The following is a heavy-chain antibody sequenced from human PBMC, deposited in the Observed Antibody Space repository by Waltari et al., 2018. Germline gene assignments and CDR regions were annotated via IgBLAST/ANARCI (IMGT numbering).Heavy chain of an antibody. D-gene: IGHD3-9*01. CDR1: GGSISSYY. Sequence: QVQLQESGPGLVKPSETLSLTCTVSGGSISSYYWSWIRQPPGKGMEWIGYIYYSGSTNYNPSLKSRVTISVDTSKNQFSLKLSSVTAADTAVYYCARVETTDYDILTGYYRGDWFDPWGQGTLVTVSS. CDR2: IYYSGST. J-gene: IGHJ5*02. V-gene: IGHV4-59*01. CDR3: ARVETTDYDILTGYYRGDWFDP.